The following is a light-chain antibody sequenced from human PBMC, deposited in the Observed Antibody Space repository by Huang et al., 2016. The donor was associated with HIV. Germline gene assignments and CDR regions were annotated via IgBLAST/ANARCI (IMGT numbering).Light chain of an antibody. J-gene: IGKJ4*01. Sequence: DIVMTQSPDSLTVSLGERATISCKSSQRVFYNKKNYLAWYQQKPRQPPKLLIYWASARESGVPDRFNGSGSGTDFTFTISSLQAEDVAVYYCQQYYKTSLTFGGGTKVEIK. CDR2: WAS. V-gene: IGKV4-1*01. CDR3: QQYYKTSLT. CDR1: QRVFYNKKNY.